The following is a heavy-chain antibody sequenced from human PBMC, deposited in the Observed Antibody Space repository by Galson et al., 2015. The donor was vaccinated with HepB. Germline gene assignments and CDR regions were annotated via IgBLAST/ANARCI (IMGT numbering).Heavy chain of an antibody. CDR1: RFTFSNSD. CDR2: ITSSSNYI. V-gene: IGHV3-21*01. Sequence: SLRLSCAASRFTFSNSDMNWVRQAPGKGLEWVSSITSSSNYINYADSVKGRFTISRDNAQNSLYLQMNSLRAEDTAVYYCARVSDLGYYGAQYFDLWGRGTLVTVSS. D-gene: IGHD4/OR15-4a*01. J-gene: IGHJ2*01. CDR3: ARVSDLGYYGAQYFDL.